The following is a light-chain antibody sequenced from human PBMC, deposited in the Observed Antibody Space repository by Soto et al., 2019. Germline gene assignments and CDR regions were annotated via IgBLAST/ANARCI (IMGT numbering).Light chain of an antibody. J-gene: IGLJ1*01. CDR3: QVWDTISDHYV. CDR2: VDS. Sequence: SYELTQPPSVSVAPGQTARITCGGNNIESKSVHWYQQRPDQAPVLVIYVDSDRPSGIPDRFSASTSGNTAALTISRVEAGDEADYYCQVWDTISDHYVFGSGTKLTVL. CDR1: NIESKS. V-gene: IGLV3-21*02.